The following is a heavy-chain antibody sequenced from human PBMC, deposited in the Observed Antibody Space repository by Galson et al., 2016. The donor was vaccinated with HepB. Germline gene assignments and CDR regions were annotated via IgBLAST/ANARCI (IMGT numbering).Heavy chain of an antibody. CDR2: ISHTGST. CDR3: ARMSYFDISGYDYYFDY. CDR1: GGSINPYY. J-gene: IGHJ4*02. Sequence: SLTCTVSGGSINPYYWTWIRQTPGKGLEWIGYISHTGSTHYNPSLKSRVTISVDTSKNQFSLKFSSVTAADTAVYYCARMSYFDISGYDYYFDYWGQGTLVTVS. D-gene: IGHD3-22*01. V-gene: IGHV4-59*01.